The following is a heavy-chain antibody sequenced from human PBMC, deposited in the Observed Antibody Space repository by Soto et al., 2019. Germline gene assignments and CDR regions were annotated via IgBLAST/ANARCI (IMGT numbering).Heavy chain of an antibody. J-gene: IGHJ4*02. V-gene: IGHV4-59*01. D-gene: IGHD2-15*01. Sequence: SETLSLTCTVSAGSISSYYWSWIRQPPGKGLEWIGYIYYSASTNYNPSLKSRVTISVDTYKTQFSLKLSSVTAADTAVYYRGRILSEVGDFGYWGQGTLVTVSS. CDR1: AGSISSYY. CDR3: GRILSEVGDFGY. CDR2: IYYSAST.